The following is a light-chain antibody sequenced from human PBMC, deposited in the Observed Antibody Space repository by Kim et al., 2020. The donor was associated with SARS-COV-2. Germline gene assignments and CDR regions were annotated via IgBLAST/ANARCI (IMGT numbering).Light chain of an antibody. CDR2: RNN. CDR1: STSIGSNY. CDR3: AAWDDSLSGLV. J-gene: IGLJ2*01. V-gene: IGLV1-47*01. Sequence: GQRVTISCSGSSTSIGSNYVYWYQRLPGTAPKLLIYRNNERPSGVPDRFSGSKSGTSASLAISGLRSEDEGDYYCAAWDDSLSGLVFGGGTQLTVL.